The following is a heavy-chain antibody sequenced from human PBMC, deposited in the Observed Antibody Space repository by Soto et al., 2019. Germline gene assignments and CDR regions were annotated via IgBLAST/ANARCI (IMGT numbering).Heavy chain of an antibody. CDR1: GFTFSSYE. J-gene: IGHJ4*02. D-gene: IGHD3-22*01. CDR3: AKGIVYYYDSSGYFAY. V-gene: IGHV3-23*01. Sequence: PGGSLRLSCAASGFTFSSYEMNWVRQAPGKGLEWVSAISGSGGSTYYADSVKGRFTISRDNSKNTLYLQMNSLRAEDTAVYYCAKGIVYYYDSSGYFAYWGQGTLVTVSS. CDR2: ISGSGGST.